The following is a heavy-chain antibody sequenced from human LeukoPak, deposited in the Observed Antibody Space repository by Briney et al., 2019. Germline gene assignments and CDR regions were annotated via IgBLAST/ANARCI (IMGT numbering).Heavy chain of an antibody. Sequence: SETLSLTCTVSGGSISSSSYYWGWIRQPPGKGLEWIGSIYYSGSTYYNPSLKSRVTISVDTSKNQFSLKLSSVTAANTAVYYCARHAEALRYFDWLGGYFDYWGQGTLVTVSS. J-gene: IGHJ4*02. CDR3: ARHAEALRYFDWLGGYFDY. CDR2: IYYSGST. D-gene: IGHD3-9*01. CDR1: GGSISSSSYY. V-gene: IGHV4-39*01.